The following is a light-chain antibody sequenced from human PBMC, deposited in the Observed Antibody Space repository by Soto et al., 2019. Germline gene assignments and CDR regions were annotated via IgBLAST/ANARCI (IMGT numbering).Light chain of an antibody. CDR2: HGN. CDR3: AAWDDTLNGVV. CDR1: SSNIGRNP. Sequence: QTVVTQPPSASGTPGQRVTISCSGSSSNIGRNPINWYQQLPGLAPKLLIYHGNQRPSGVPDRFSGSKSGTSASLAIGGLQSEDEADYFCAAWDDTLNGVVFGGGTKLTVL. V-gene: IGLV1-44*01. J-gene: IGLJ2*01.